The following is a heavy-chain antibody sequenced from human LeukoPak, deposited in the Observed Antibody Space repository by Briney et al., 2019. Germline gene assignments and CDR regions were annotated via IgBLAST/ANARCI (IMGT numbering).Heavy chain of an antibody. Sequence: GGSLRLSCAASGFTFSNAWMNWVRQAPGKGLEWVGRIKSKTDGGTTDYAAPVKGRFTISRDDSKNTLYLQMNSLKTEDTAVYYCAREGSSGWYYFDYWGQGTLVTVSS. D-gene: IGHD6-19*01. CDR1: GFTFSNAW. CDR3: AREGSSGWYYFDY. CDR2: IKSKTDGGTT. V-gene: IGHV3-15*07. J-gene: IGHJ4*02.